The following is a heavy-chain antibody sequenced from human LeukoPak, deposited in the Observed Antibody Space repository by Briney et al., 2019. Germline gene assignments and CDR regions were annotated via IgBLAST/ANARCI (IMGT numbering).Heavy chain of an antibody. CDR2: IYHSGST. Sequence: PSETLSLTCAVSGGSISSGGYSWSWIRQPPGKGLEWIGYIYHSGSTYYNPSLKSRVTISVDRSKNQFSLKLSSVTAADTAVYYCARGAPVLRYFVSDAFDIWGQGTMVTVSS. CDR3: ARGAPVLRYFVSDAFDI. J-gene: IGHJ3*02. V-gene: IGHV4-30-2*01. D-gene: IGHD3-9*01. CDR1: GGSISSGGYS.